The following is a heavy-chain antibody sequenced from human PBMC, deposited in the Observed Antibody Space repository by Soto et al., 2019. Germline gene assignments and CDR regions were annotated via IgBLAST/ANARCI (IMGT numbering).Heavy chain of an antibody. Sequence: GESLKISCKGSGYSFTSAWLGWVRQMPGKGLEWMGIIYPGDSDTRYSPSFQGQVTISADKSISTAYLQWSSLKASDTAMYYCARHVPSHHEAGYGMDSFGQGTTVTVSS. D-gene: IGHD2-2*01. CDR1: GYSFTSAW. CDR3: ARHVPSHHEAGYGMDS. CDR2: IYPGDSDT. J-gene: IGHJ6*02. V-gene: IGHV5-51*01.